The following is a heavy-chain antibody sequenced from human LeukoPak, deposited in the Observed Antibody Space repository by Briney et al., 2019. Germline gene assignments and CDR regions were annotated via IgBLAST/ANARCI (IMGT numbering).Heavy chain of an antibody. CDR3: ARDDTILGVASRSQKPFDY. CDR1: GFTFSSYS. Sequence: GGSLRLSCAASGFTFSSYSMNWVRQAPGKGLEWVSYISSSSSTIYYADSVKGRFTISRDNAKNSLYLQMNSLRAEDTAVYYCARDDTILGVASRSQKPFDYWGQGTLVTVSS. CDR2: ISSSSSTI. D-gene: IGHD3-3*01. J-gene: IGHJ4*02. V-gene: IGHV3-48*04.